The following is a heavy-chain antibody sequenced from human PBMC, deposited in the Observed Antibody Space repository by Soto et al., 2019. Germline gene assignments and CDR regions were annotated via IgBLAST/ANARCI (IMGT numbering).Heavy chain of an antibody. CDR2: ISYDGSNK. V-gene: IGHV3-30-3*01. D-gene: IGHD1-26*01. J-gene: IGHJ4*02. CDR1: GFTFSSYA. Sequence: QVQLVESGGGVVQPGRSLRLSCAASGFTFSSYAIHWVRQAPGKGLRWVAVISYDGSNKYYADSVKGRFTISRDNSKNTLYLQMNSLRAEDTAVYYCARAYSGSYPPPLDYWGQGTLVTVSS. CDR3: ARAYSGSYPPPLDY.